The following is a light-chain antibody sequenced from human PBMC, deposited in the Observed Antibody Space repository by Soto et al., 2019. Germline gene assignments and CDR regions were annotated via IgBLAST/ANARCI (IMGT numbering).Light chain of an antibody. J-gene: IGKJ1*01. CDR3: QQYTNCPPT. V-gene: IGKV1-8*01. CDR1: KGISSY. CDR2: AAS. Sequence: AIRMTQSPSSFSASTGDRVTITCRASKGISSYLAWYQQKPKKAPKLLIYAASTWQSGVPSRISGSGSATDFFLIISSRQSEDYATSYCQQYTNCPPTFGQGTKVEMK.